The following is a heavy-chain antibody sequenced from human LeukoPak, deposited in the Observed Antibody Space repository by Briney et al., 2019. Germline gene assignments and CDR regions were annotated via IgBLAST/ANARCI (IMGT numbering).Heavy chain of an antibody. CDR3: ARGIYSSGWCLSAGSWFDP. V-gene: IGHV1-2*02. Sequence: ASVKVSCKASGYTFTGYYMHWVRQAPGQGLEWMGWINPNSGGTNYAQKFQGRVTMTRDTSISTAYMELSRLRSDDTAVYYCARGIYSSGWCLSAGSWFDPWGQGTLVTVSS. J-gene: IGHJ5*02. CDR2: INPNSGGT. D-gene: IGHD6-19*01. CDR1: GYTFTGYY.